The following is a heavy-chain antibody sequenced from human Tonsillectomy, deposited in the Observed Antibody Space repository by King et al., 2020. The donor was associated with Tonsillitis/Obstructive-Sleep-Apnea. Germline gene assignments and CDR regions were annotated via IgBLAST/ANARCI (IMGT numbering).Heavy chain of an antibody. CDR2: IHSGGST. CDR3: ARGIGEYNWNDVPFDS. CDR1: GFTVSSNY. V-gene: IGHV3-66*01. D-gene: IGHD1-1*01. J-gene: IGHJ4*02. Sequence: QLVQSGGGLVQPGGSLRLSCAASGFTVSSNYMSWVRQAPGKGLEWVSVIHSGGSTYYADSVKGRFTISRDNSKNTLYLQMNSLRAADTAVYYCARGIGEYNWNDVPFDSWGQGTLVTVSS.